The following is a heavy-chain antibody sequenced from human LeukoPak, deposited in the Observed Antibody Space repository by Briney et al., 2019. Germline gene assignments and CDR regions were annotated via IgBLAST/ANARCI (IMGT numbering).Heavy chain of an antibody. CDR3: ADRGDYCTNGVCLH. CDR2: ISGSGGST. J-gene: IGHJ4*02. CDR1: GFTFSSYG. Sequence: PGGSLRLSCAASGFTFSSYGMSWVRQAPGKGLESVSAISGSGGSTYYPDSVKGRFTVSRDNSKNTLYLQMNSLRAEDTAVYYCADRGDYCTNGVCLHWGQGTLVTVSS. V-gene: IGHV3-23*01. D-gene: IGHD2-8*01.